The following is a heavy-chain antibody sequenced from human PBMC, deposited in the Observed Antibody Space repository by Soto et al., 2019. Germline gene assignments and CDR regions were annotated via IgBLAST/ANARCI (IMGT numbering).Heavy chain of an antibody. Sequence: ASVKVSCKASGYTFTSYGISWVRQAPGQGLEWMGWISAYNGNTNYAQKPQGRVTMTTDTSTSTAYMELRSLRSDDTAVYYCARDRRFYDFWSGYLGGTPEDYYYGMDVWGQGTTVTVSS. CDR3: ARDRRFYDFWSGYLGGTPEDYYYGMDV. D-gene: IGHD3-3*01. J-gene: IGHJ6*02. CDR2: ISAYNGNT. V-gene: IGHV1-18*01. CDR1: GYTFTSYG.